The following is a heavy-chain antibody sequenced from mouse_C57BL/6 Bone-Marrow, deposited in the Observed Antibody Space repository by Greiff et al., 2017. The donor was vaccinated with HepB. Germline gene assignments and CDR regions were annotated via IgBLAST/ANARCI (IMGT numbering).Heavy chain of an antibody. CDR2: IRSKSNNYAT. CDR1: GFSFNTYA. D-gene: IGHD1-1*01. CDR3: VRQITTVVAYYAMDY. V-gene: IGHV10-1*01. J-gene: IGHJ4*01. Sequence: EVQLMESGGGLVQPKGSLKLSCAASGFSFNTYAMNWVRQAPGKGLEWVARIRSKSNNYATYYADSVKDRFTISRDDSESMLYLQMNNLKTEDTAMYYCVRQITTVVAYYAMDYWGQGTSVTVSS.